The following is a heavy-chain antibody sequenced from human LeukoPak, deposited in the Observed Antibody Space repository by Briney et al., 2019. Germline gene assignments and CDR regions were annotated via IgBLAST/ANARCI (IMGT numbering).Heavy chain of an antibody. CDR3: ARGGKYYYDSSGYYSDWYFDP. Sequence: ASVKVSXKASGYTFTSYDINWVRQATGQGLEWMGWVNPNSANTGYAQKFQGRVTMTRNTSISTAYMELSSLRSEDTAVYYCARGGKYYYDSSGYYSDWYFDPWGRDTLVTVSS. J-gene: IGHJ2*01. CDR1: GYTFTSYD. CDR2: VNPNSANT. D-gene: IGHD3-22*01. V-gene: IGHV1-8*01.